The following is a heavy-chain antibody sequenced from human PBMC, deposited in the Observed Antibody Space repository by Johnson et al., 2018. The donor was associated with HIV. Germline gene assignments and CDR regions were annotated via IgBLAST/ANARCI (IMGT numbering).Heavy chain of an antibody. Sequence: VQLVESGGGLVQPGGSLRLSCAASGFTVSSYDMHWVRQVTGKDLAWVSVIGTAGDTYYPGSVTGRFTISRENAKSSLYLQMKSLRAGDTAVYYCVRARGYSLAFDIWGQGTMVTVSS. D-gene: IGHD2-21*01. J-gene: IGHJ3*02. V-gene: IGHV3-13*01. CDR1: GFTVSSYD. CDR3: VRARGYSLAFDI. CDR2: IGTAGDT.